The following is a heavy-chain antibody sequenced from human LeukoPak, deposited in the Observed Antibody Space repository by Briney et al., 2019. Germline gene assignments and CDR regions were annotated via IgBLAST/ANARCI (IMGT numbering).Heavy chain of an antibody. V-gene: IGHV3-23*01. J-gene: IGHJ3*02. Sequence: PGGSLRLSCAASGFTFSSYAMSWVRQAPGKGLEWVSAISGSGGSTYYADSVKGRFTISRDNSKNTLYLQMNSLRAEDTAVYYCAEFQKSGPHDSSGSWGGYAFDIWGQGTMVTVSS. D-gene: IGHD3-22*01. CDR2: ISGSGGST. CDR1: GFTFSSYA. CDR3: AEFQKSGPHDSSGSWGGYAFDI.